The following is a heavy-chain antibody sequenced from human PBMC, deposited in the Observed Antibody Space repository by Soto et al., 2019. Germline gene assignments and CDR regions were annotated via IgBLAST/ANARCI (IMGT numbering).Heavy chain of an antibody. D-gene: IGHD2-21*02. J-gene: IGHJ5*02. CDR2: IYYSGST. CDR3: ARLGANAYCGGDCYLDP. CDR1: GGSISSGDYY. Sequence: SETLSLTCTVSGGSISSGDYYWSWIRQPPGKGLEWIGNIYYSGSTYYNPSLKSRVTISIDTSKNQFSLKLNSVTAADTAVYYCARLGANAYCGGDCYLDPWGQGTLVTVS. V-gene: IGHV4-30-4*02.